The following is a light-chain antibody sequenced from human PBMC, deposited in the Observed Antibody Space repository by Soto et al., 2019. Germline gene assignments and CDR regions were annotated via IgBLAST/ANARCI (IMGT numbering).Light chain of an antibody. CDR1: QIIGSW. V-gene: IGKV1-12*02. CDR2: AAS. Sequence: DIQMTQSPSSVSASIGDRVTITCRASQIIGSWLAWYQQKPGIAPTLLIYAASSLQSGVPSRFSGSGSGSDFTPTITSLQAEDSATYYCQQANSFPFTFGPGTKVDIK. CDR3: QQANSFPFT. J-gene: IGKJ3*01.